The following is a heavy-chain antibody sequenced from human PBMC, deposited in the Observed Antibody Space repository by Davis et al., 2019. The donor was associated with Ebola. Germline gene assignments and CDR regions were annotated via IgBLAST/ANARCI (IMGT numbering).Heavy chain of an antibody. CDR3: AREMVYSSSWYVGWFDP. Sequence: ASVKVSCKASGYTFTSYYMHWVRQAPGQGLEWMGWISAYNGNTNYAQKLQGRVTMTTDTSTSTAYMELSRLRSDDTAVYYCAREMVYSSSWYVGWFDPWGQGTLVTVSS. V-gene: IGHV1-18*04. CDR1: GYTFTSYY. J-gene: IGHJ5*02. D-gene: IGHD6-13*01. CDR2: ISAYNGNT.